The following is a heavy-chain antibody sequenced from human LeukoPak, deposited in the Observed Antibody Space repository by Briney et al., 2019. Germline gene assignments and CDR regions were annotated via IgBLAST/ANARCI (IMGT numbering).Heavy chain of an antibody. J-gene: IGHJ4*02. D-gene: IGHD5-18*01. CDR3: AREGYSFGYKLTDY. CDR2: IYYSGST. V-gene: IGHV4-61*05. CDR1: GGSIRSSSSTYY. Sequence: SETLSLTCTVSGGSIRSSSSTYYWGWIRQPPGRGLEWIGDIYYSGSTDYSPSLKSRVSISVDMSKNQFSLKLSSVTAADTALYYCAREGYSFGYKLTDYWGQGTLVTVSS.